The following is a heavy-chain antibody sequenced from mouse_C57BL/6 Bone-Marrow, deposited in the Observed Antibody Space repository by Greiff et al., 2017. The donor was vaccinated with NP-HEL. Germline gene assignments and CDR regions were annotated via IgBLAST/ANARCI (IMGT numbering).Heavy chain of an antibody. J-gene: IGHJ3*01. Sequence: EVQLVESGAELVRPGASVKLSCTASGFNIKDDYMHWVKQRPEQGLEWIGWIDPENGDTEYASKFQGKATITADTSSNTAYLQLSSLTSEDTAVYYCTGILGLLGFAYWGQGTLVTVSA. D-gene: IGHD2-13*01. CDR3: TGILGLLGFAY. CDR2: IDPENGDT. CDR1: GFNIKDDY. V-gene: IGHV14-4*01.